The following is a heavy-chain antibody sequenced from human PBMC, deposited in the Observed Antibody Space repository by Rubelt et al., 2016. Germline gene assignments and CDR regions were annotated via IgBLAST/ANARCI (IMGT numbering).Heavy chain of an antibody. V-gene: IGHV1-18*01. CDR1: GYTFTSYG. Sequence: QVQLVQSGSEVKKPGASVKVSCKASGYTFTSYGVSWVRQAPGQGFEWMGWISTYNGDTNVAQKFQGRVTMTADTSTGTAYLELGSLTADDTALYYWARDQIGGSYPVDWGQGTLVTVSS. J-gene: IGHJ4*02. D-gene: IGHD5-18*01. CDR2: ISTYNGDT. CDR3: ARDQIGGSYPVD.